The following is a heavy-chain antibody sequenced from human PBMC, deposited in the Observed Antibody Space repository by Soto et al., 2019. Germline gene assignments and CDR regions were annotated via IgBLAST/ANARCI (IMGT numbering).Heavy chain of an antibody. V-gene: IGHV4-4*02. Sequence: QVQLQESGPGLVKPSGTLSLTCAVSGGSISSSNWWSWVRQPPGKGLEWIGEIYHSGSTNYNPSLKSRVTISVDKSKNQFSLKLSSVTAADTAVYYCARSRYSGYDYRVGRPNWFDPWGQGTLVTVSS. D-gene: IGHD5-12*01. CDR2: IYHSGST. CDR3: ARSRYSGYDYRVGRPNWFDP. CDR1: GGSISSSNW. J-gene: IGHJ5*02.